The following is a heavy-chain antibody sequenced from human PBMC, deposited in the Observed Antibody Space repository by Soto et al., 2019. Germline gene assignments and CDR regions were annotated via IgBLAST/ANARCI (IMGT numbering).Heavy chain of an antibody. J-gene: IGHJ6*03. CDR1: GFSFNIYA. CDR3: AKAPTYDYYYYMDV. CDR2: ISAGGGNT. V-gene: IGHV3-23*01. Sequence: EVHLLESGGGLVQPGGSLRLSCAASGFSFNIYAMKWVRQAPGKGLECDSAISAGGGNTYYADSVKGRFTISRDNSKNTLYLQMNSLRADDTAVYYCAKAPTYDYYYYMDVWGKGTTVTVSS.